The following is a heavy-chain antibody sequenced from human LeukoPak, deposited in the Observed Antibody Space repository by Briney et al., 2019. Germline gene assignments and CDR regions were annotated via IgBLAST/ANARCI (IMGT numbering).Heavy chain of an antibody. CDR3: ARQMMDSSAFDY. Sequence: PSETLSLTCTVSGGSISSTGYYWGWIRQPPGKGLEWIGSISYSGSTYYNPSLKSRVAISLDTSKNQFSLKLSSVTAADTAVYYCARQMMDSSAFDYWGQGTLVTVPS. J-gene: IGHJ4*02. CDR2: ISYSGST. CDR1: GGSISSTGYY. V-gene: IGHV4-39*01. D-gene: IGHD3-22*01.